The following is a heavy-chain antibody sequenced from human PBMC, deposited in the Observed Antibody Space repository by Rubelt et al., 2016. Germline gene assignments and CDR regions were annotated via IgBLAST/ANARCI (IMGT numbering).Heavy chain of an antibody. V-gene: IGHV3-23*04. D-gene: IGHD1-14*01. J-gene: IGHJ4*02. Sequence: EVQLVESGGGLVQPGGSLRLSCAASGFTFRSYAMTWVRQAPGKGLEGVSTVSGGGDAAFYDDSVKGRFTISKDNSRNTVYLQMNNLRVEDAAVYYCAKGAGDFDYWGQGALVTVSS. CDR3: AKGAGDFDY. CDR1: GFTFRSYA. CDR2: VSGGGDAA.